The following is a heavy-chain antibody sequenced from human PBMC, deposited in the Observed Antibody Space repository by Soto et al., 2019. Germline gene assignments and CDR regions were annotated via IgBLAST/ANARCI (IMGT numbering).Heavy chain of an antibody. Sequence: ARVKVSCKASGYAFTTYHMHWVRQAPGQGLEWMGMIDPSDGTTTYAQKLQGRVTMTRDTATSTVYMELSSLRAEDTAMYYCARDLVLDVQNDAFDIWGQGTMVTVSS. CDR1: GYAFTTYH. CDR2: IDPSDGTT. V-gene: IGHV1-46*04. CDR3: ARDLVLDVQNDAFDI. D-gene: IGHD1-26*01. J-gene: IGHJ3*02.